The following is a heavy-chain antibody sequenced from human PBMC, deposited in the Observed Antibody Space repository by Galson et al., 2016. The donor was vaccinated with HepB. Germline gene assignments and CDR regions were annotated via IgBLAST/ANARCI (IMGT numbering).Heavy chain of an antibody. V-gene: IGHV3-13*01. J-gene: IGHJ6*02. CDR2: IGSDGDT. CDR1: GFTSSHYD. Sequence: SLRLSCAASGFTSSHYDMHWVRLVAGRGLEWVSAIGSDGDTYYPGSVKGRFTVSREKAKNSLYLQMNNLRAGDTAVYYCVRATVGFSGYDSGMDVWGQGTTVTVSS. D-gene: IGHD5-12*01. CDR3: VRATVGFSGYDSGMDV.